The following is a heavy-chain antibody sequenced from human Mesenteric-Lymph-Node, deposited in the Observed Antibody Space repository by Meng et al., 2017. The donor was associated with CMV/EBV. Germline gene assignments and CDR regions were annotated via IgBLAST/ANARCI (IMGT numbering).Heavy chain of an antibody. Sequence: GFTFSSYSMNWVRKAPGKGLEWVSSISSSSSYIYYADSVKGRFTISRDNAKNSLYLQMNSLRAEDTAIYYCARDGWVPGSSWLPFDYWGQGTLVTVSS. V-gene: IGHV3-21*01. CDR2: ISSSSSYI. CDR1: GFTFSSYS. D-gene: IGHD6-13*01. CDR3: ARDGWVPGSSWLPFDY. J-gene: IGHJ4*02.